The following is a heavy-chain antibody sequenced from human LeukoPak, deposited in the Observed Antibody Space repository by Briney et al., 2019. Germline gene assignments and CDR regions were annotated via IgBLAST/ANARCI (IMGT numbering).Heavy chain of an antibody. V-gene: IGHV3-30-3*01. CDR2: ISYDGSNK. CDR3: ARAYSTAAAGTGQFDY. D-gene: IGHD6-13*01. J-gene: IGHJ4*02. CDR1: GFTFSSYA. Sequence: AGSLRLSCAVSGFTFSSYAMRWVRQAPGKGLEWVAVISYDGSNKYYADSVKGRFTIARDNSKNTLYLQMNSLRAEDTAVYYCARAYSTAAAGTGQFDYWGQGTLVTVSS.